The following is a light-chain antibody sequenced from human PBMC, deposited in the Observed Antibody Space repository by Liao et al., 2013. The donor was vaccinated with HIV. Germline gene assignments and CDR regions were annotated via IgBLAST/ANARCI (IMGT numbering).Light chain of an antibody. CDR3: QAWDSSTVV. J-gene: IGLJ2*01. V-gene: IGLV3-1*01. CDR1: KLGYKY. Sequence: SYELTQPPSVSVSPGQTASITCSGDKLGYKYACWYQQKPGQSPVLVMYQDSKRPSGIPERFSGSNSGNTATLTISGTQAMDEADYYCQAWDSSTVVFGGGTKLTV. CDR2: QDS.